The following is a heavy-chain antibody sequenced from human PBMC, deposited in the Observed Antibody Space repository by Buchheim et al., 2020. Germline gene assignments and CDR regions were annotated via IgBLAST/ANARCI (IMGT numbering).Heavy chain of an antibody. Sequence: VQLVESEGGLVQPGGSLRLSCAASGFTFSSYAMHWVRQAPGKGLEWVAVISYDGSNKYYADSVKGRFTISRDNSKNTLYLQMNSLRAEDTAVYYCARDSPIVATISGGKNPYFDYWGQGTL. CDR2: ISYDGSNK. CDR3: ARDSPIVATISGGKNPYFDY. J-gene: IGHJ4*02. CDR1: GFTFSSYA. D-gene: IGHD5-12*01. V-gene: IGHV3-30-3*01.